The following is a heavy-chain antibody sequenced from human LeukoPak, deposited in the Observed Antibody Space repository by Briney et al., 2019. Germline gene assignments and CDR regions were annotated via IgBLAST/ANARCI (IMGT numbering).Heavy chain of an antibody. D-gene: IGHD3-10*01. V-gene: IGHV1-69*01. CDR2: IIPIFGTA. CDR1: GGTFSSYA. Sequence: GASVKVSCKASGGTFSSYAISWVRQAPGQGLEWMGGIIPIFGTANYAQKFQGRVTITADESTSTAYMELSSLRSEDTAMYYCARGWFGELFDWGQGTLVTVSS. J-gene: IGHJ4*02. CDR3: ARGWFGELFD.